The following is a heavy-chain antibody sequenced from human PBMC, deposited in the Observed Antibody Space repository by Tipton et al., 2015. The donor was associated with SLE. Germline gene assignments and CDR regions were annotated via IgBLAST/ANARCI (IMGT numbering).Heavy chain of an antibody. CDR2: ISAYNGNT. CDR3: ARGPYSWSFDY. CDR1: GYTFSSHG. Sequence: QLVQSGSELKKPGASVKVSCKASGYTFSSHGVAWVRQAPGQGFEWMGWISAYNGNTNYAQKLQGRVTMTTDTSTSTAYMELRSLRSDDTAVYYCARGPYSWSFDYWGQGPLVTVSS. J-gene: IGHJ4*02. V-gene: IGHV1-18*01. D-gene: IGHD1-26*01.